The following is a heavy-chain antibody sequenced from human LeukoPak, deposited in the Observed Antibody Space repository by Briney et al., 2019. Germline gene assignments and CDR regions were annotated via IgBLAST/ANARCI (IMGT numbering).Heavy chain of an antibody. J-gene: IGHJ4*02. CDR3: SSARVWVGECLDY. Sequence: SETLSLTCAVYGGSFSGYYWSWIRQPPGKGLEWIGEINHSGSTNYNPSLKRRVTISVDTSKNQFSLKLRSVTAADTAVYYCSSARVWVGECLDYWGQGTLVTFAS. CDR1: GGSFSGYY. D-gene: IGHD3-10*01. V-gene: IGHV4-34*01. CDR2: INHSGST.